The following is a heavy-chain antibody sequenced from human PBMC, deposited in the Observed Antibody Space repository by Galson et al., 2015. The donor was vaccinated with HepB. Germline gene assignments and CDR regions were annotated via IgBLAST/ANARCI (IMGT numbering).Heavy chain of an antibody. Sequence: SVKVSCKASGYTFTSYYIHWVRQAPGQGLEWMGIINPSGGSTNYAQKLQGRVTMTRDTSTSTVYMDLSSLRSEDTAMYYCARGGRVVVVPAAIPTDSWYFDRWGRGTLVAVSS. D-gene: IGHD2-2*01. CDR3: ARGGRVVVVPAAIPTDSWYFDR. J-gene: IGHJ2*01. CDR2: INPSGGST. V-gene: IGHV1-46*04. CDR1: GYTFTSYY.